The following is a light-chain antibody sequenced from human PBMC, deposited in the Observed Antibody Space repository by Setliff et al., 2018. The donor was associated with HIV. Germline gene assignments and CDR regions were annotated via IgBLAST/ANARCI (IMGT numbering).Light chain of an antibody. CDR1: SSDIGTYNS. J-gene: IGLJ3*02. CDR3: YSYAGRTTWV. CDR2: EIT. V-gene: IGLV2-18*02. Sequence: QSALTQPPSVSVSPGQSVTISCTGTSSDIGTYNSISWYQQTPGTAPKLIIYEITARPSGVPDRFSGSKSGNTASLTISGLQAEDEADYYCYSYAGRTTWVFGGGTKVTV.